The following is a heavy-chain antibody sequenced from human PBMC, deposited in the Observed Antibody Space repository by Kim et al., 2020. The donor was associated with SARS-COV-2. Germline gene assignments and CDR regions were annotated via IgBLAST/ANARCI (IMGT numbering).Heavy chain of an antibody. J-gene: IGHJ5*02. CDR2: IYYSGST. CDR3: ARGTGGDFLDWFDP. CDR1: GGSISSYY. V-gene: IGHV4-59*13. Sequence: SETLSLTCTVSGGSISSYYWSWIRQPPGKGLEWIGYIYYSGSTNYNPSLKSRVTISVDTSKNQFSLKLSSVTAADTAVYYCARGTGGDFLDWFDPWGQGTLVTVSS. D-gene: IGHD2-21*02.